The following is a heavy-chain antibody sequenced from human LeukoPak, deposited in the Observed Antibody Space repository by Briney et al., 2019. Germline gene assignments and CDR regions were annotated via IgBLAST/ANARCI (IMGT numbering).Heavy chain of an antibody. CDR1: GFTFSSYE. J-gene: IGHJ6*04. V-gene: IGHV3-48*03. CDR3: ASLPSPTDV. Sequence: GGSLRLSCAASGFTFSSYEMNWVRQAPGKGLEWVSYISSSGTTIYYADSVKGRFTISRDNAKNSLYLQMNSLRAEDTAVHYCASLPSPTDVWGKGTTVTVSS. CDR2: ISSSGTTI.